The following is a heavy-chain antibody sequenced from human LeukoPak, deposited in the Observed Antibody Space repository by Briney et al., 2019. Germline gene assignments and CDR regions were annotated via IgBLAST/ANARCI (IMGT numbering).Heavy chain of an antibody. CDR2: ISAYNGNT. CDR3: ARDRYCSSTSCYWMDV. V-gene: IGHV1-18*01. J-gene: IGHJ6*04. D-gene: IGHD2-2*01. Sequence: GASVKVSCKASGYTFTSYGISWVRQATGQGLEWMGWISAYNGNTNYAQKLQGRVTMTTDTSTSTAYMELRSLRSDDTAVYYCARDRYCSSTSCYWMDVWGKGTTVTVSS. CDR1: GYTFTSYG.